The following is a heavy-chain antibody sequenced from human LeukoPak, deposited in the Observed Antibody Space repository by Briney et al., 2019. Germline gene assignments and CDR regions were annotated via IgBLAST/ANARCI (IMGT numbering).Heavy chain of an antibody. J-gene: IGHJ6*03. Sequence: PSETLSLTCAVYGGSFSGYYWSWIRQPPGKGLEWIGEINHSGSTNYNPSLKSRVTISVDTSKNQFSLKLSSVTAADTAVYYCARGYYYHMDVWGKGTTVTVSS. CDR3: ARGYYYHMDV. CDR1: GGSFSGYY. CDR2: INHSGST. V-gene: IGHV4-34*01.